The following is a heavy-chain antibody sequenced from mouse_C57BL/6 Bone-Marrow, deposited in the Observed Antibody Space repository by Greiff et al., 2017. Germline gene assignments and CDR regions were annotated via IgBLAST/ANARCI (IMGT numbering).Heavy chain of an antibody. CDR3: AMAYDYYAMDY. CDR1: GFTFSSYG. V-gene: IGHV5-6*01. CDR2: ISSGGSYT. D-gene: IGHD6-5*01. Sequence: EVQVVESGGDLVKPGGSLKLSCAASGFTFSSYGMSWVRQTPDKRLEWVATISSGGSYTYYPDSVKGRFTISRDNAKNTLYLQMSSLKSEDTAMYYCAMAYDYYAMDYWGQGTSVTVSS. J-gene: IGHJ4*01.